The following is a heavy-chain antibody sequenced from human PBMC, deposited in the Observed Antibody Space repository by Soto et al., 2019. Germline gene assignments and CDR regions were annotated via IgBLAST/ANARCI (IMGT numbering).Heavy chain of an antibody. J-gene: IGHJ5*02. CDR2: IYYSGST. V-gene: IGHV4-39*01. D-gene: IGHD2-15*01. CDR3: ARHEYCRGGSCYWFDP. CDR1: GGSISSSSYY. Sequence: PSESLSLTCTVSGGSISSSSYYWGWIRQPPGKGMEWIGSIYYSGSTYYNPSLKSRVTISVDTSKNQFSLKLSSVTAADTAVYYSARHEYCRGGSCYWFDPLGQGTLVAVSS.